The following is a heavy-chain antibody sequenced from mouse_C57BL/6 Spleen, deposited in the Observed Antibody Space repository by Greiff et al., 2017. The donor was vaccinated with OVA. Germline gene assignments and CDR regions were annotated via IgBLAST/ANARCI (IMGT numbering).Heavy chain of an antibody. J-gene: IGHJ4*01. CDR1: GYTFTSYG. CDR3: AITTVVARYAMDY. Sequence: QVQLQQSGAELARPGASVKLYCKASGYTFTSYGISWVKQRTGQGLEWIGEIYPRSGNTYYNEKFKGKATLTADKSSSTAYMELRSLTSEDSAVYFCAITTVVARYAMDYWGQGTSVTVSS. CDR2: IYPRSGNT. V-gene: IGHV1-81*01. D-gene: IGHD1-1*01.